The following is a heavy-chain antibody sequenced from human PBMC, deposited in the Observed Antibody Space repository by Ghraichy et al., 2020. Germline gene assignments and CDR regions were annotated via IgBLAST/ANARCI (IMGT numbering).Heavy chain of an antibody. Sequence: SETLSLTCTVSGGSISSSSYYWGWIRQPPGKGLEWIGSIYYSGSTYYNPSLKSRVTISVDTSKNQFSLKLSSVTAADTAVYYCARQGSYYDSSGYYSPYYYYGMDVWGQGTTVTVS. V-gene: IGHV4-39*01. CDR1: GGSISSSSYY. CDR2: IYYSGST. D-gene: IGHD3-22*01. CDR3: ARQGSYYDSSGYYSPYYYYGMDV. J-gene: IGHJ6*02.